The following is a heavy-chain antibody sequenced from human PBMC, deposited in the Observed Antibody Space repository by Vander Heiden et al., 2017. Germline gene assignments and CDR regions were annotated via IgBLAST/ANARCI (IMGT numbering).Heavy chain of an antibody. CDR1: GFTFGDFP. D-gene: IGHD3-16*01. V-gene: IGHV3-49*05. Sequence: EEQLVESGGGLTKPGRYLTLSCTASGFTFGDFPMSWFRQAPGKGLEWVGLITTKAYGGTTEYVASVKGRFVISRDDSTNSAYLQMSSLKTEDTGIYYCTRGFILGEGQLGALFDYWGQGTLVTVSS. J-gene: IGHJ4*02. CDR2: ITTKAYGGTT. CDR3: TRGFILGEGQLGALFDY.